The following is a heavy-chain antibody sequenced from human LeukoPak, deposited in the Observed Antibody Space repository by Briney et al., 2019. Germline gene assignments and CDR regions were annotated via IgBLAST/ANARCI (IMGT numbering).Heavy chain of an antibody. CDR1: GFTFSSYW. CDR2: IKQDGSEK. J-gene: IGHJ4*02. Sequence: GGSLRLSCAASGFTFSSYWMSWVRQAPGKGLEWVANIKQDGSEKYYVDSVKGRFTISRDNAKNSLYLQMNSLRAEDTAVYYCARDRYSSSWTGRFDYWGQGTLVTVSS. CDR3: ARDRYSSSWTGRFDY. V-gene: IGHV3-7*01. D-gene: IGHD6-13*01.